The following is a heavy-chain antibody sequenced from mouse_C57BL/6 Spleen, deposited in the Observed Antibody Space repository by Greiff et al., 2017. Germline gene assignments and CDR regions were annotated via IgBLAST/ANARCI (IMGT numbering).Heavy chain of an antibody. CDR3: ASSDLTVVAPYYAMDY. Sequence: VQLQQSGAELAKPGASVKLSCKASGYTFTSYWMHWVKQRPGQGLEWIGYINPSSGYTKYNQKFKDKATLTADKSSSTASLRLGSLTYEDSAFYYCASSDLTVVAPYYAMDYWGQGTSLTVSS. J-gene: IGHJ4*01. V-gene: IGHV1-7*01. CDR2: INPSSGYT. D-gene: IGHD1-1*01. CDR1: GYTFTSYW.